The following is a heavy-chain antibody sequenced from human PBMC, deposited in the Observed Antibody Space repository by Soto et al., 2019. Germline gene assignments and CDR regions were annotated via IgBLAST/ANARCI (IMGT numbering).Heavy chain of an antibody. V-gene: IGHV4-4*02. Sequence: SETLSLTCAVSGGSISSSNWWSWVRQPPGKGLEWIGEIYHSGSTNYNPSLKSRVTISVDKSKNQFSLKLSSVTAADTAVYYCARGYSSSWYRDYYYYGMDVWGQGTTVTVSS. CDR3: ARGYSSSWYRDYYYYGMDV. J-gene: IGHJ6*02. CDR2: IYHSGST. CDR1: GGSISSSNW. D-gene: IGHD6-13*01.